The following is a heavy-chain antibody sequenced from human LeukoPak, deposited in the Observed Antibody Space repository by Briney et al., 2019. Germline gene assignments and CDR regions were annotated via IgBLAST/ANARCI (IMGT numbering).Heavy chain of an antibody. CDR3: ARLNLEYLYSSGPNDY. D-gene: IGHD3-10*01. CDR2: IYYSGST. V-gene: IGHV4-34*01. CDR1: GGSFSGYY. Sequence: PSETLSLTCAVYGGSFSGYYWSWIRQPPGKGLEWIGSIYYSGSTYYNPSLKSRVTISVDTSKNQFSLKLSSVTAADTAVYYCARLNLEYLYSSGPNDYWGQGTLVTVSS. J-gene: IGHJ4*02.